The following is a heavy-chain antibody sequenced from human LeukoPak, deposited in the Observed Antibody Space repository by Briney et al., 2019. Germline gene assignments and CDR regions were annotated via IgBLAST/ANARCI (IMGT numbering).Heavy chain of an antibody. CDR2: VYYSGST. J-gene: IGHJ3*02. CDR1: GGSINTREYY. Sequence: TSSETLSLTCTVSGGSINTREYYWGWVRQPPGKGLEWIGSVYYSGSTYYNPSLKSRVTISVDTSKNQFSLKLSSVTAADTAVYYCAVPAAYDAFDIWGQGTMVTVSS. CDR3: AVPAAYDAFDI. D-gene: IGHD2-2*01. V-gene: IGHV4-39*01.